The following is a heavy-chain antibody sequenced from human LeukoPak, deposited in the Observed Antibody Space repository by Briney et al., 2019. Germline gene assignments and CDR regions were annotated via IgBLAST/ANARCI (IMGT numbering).Heavy chain of an antibody. Sequence: GRSLRLSCAASGFTFDDYAMHWVRQAPGKGLEWVSGISWNSGSIGYADSVKGRFTISRDNAKNSLYLQMNSLRAEDTALYYCAKGGSSSWDAFDIWGQGTMVTVSS. D-gene: IGHD6-13*01. CDR3: AKGGSSSWDAFDI. V-gene: IGHV3-9*01. J-gene: IGHJ3*02. CDR2: ISWNSGSI. CDR1: GFTFDDYA.